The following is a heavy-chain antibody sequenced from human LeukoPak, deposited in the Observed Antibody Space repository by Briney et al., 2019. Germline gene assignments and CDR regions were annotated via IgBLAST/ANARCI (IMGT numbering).Heavy chain of an antibody. D-gene: IGHD3-10*01. J-gene: IGHJ4*02. CDR1: GFTFNYYG. CDR2: VSYDGTTE. CDR3: AKDPALWFGESPYFDY. Sequence: PGGSLRLSCSASGFTFNYYGMHWVRQAPGKGLEWVAVVSYDGTTEYYADSVKGRFTISRDNSKNTLYLQMNRLRAEDTAVYYCAKDPALWFGESPYFDYWGQGTPVTVSS. V-gene: IGHV3-30*18.